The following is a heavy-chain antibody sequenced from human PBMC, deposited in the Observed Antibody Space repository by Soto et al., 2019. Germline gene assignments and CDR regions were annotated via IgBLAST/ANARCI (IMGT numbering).Heavy chain of an antibody. CDR1: GFTFSSYG. CDR3: ARGSDYGDYGDAFDI. J-gene: IGHJ3*02. CDR2: IWYDGSNK. D-gene: IGHD4-17*01. Sequence: GGSLRLSCAASGFTFSSYGMHWVRQAPGKGLEWVAVIWYDGSNKYYADSVKGRFTISRDNSKNTLYLQMNSLRAEDTAVYYCARGSDYGDYGDAFDIWGQGTMVTVSS. V-gene: IGHV3-33*01.